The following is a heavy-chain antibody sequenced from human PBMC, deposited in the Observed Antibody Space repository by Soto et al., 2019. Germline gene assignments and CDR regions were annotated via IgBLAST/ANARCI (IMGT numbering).Heavy chain of an antibody. J-gene: IGHJ4*02. CDR2: TYPSGGEI. Sequence: EVQLLESGGGLVQPGESLRLSCAASGFNFSTYGMKRVRQAPGRGLEWVPGTYPSGGEIYYAAAVMCRFIISRDVSRGSVTLQMDSVRGDDTATYYCVKGGWGDNWGPGTLVPVSS. CDR1: GFNFSTYG. D-gene: IGHD6-19*01. CDR3: VKGGWGDN. V-gene: IGHV3-23*01.